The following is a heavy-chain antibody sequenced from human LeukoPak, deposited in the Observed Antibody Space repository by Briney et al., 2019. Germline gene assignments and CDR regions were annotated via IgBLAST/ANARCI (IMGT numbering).Heavy chain of an antibody. CDR1: GFTVSSNY. Sequence: GGSLRLSCAASGFTVSSNYMNWVRQAPGKGLEWVSLIYSGGNTYYSDSVKGRFTISRDSSKNTLFLQMNSLRTEDTAVYYCARAQSAAGIYYYYMDVWGKGTTVTISS. CDR2: IYSGGNT. V-gene: IGHV3-66*01. D-gene: IGHD6-13*01. CDR3: ARAQSAAGIYYYYMDV. J-gene: IGHJ6*03.